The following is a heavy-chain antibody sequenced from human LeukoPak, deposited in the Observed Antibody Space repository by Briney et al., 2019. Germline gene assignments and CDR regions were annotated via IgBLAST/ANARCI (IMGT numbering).Heavy chain of an antibody. J-gene: IGHJ4*02. CDR1: GFTFSTYV. V-gene: IGHV3-64D*06. Sequence: GGSLGLSCSVSGFTFSTYVMHWVRQAPGKGLEYVSAISSNGDNTYYADSVKGRFTISRDNSKNTLYLQMSSLRADDTAVYYCVRGTGYWGQGTLVTVSS. CDR3: VRGTGY. CDR2: ISSNGDNT.